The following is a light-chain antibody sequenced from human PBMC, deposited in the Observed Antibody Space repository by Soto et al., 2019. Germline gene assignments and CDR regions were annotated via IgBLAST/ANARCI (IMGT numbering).Light chain of an antibody. CDR3: QQYNYLWA. CDR1: QSISSW. Sequence: DIQMTQSPSTLSASVGDRVTITCRASQSISSWLAWYQQKPGKAPKLLIYGASNLASGVPSRFSGSGSGTEFTLTIDSLHPDDSATYYCQQYNYLWAFGQGTKVDIK. V-gene: IGKV1-5*01. J-gene: IGKJ1*01. CDR2: GAS.